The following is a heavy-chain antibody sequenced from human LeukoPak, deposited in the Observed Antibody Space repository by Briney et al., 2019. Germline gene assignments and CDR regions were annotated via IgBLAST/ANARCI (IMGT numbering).Heavy chain of an antibody. CDR3: ARDGGYYDSSGYSYAFDI. CDR1: GGSISSYY. CDR2: IYYSGST. V-gene: IGHV4-59*01. J-gene: IGHJ3*02. D-gene: IGHD3-22*01. Sequence: SETLSLTCTVSGGSISSYYWSWIRQPPGKGLEWIGYIYYSGSTNYNPSLKSRVTISVDTSKNQFSLKLSSVTAADTAVYYCARDGGYYDSSGYSYAFDIWGQGTMVTVSS.